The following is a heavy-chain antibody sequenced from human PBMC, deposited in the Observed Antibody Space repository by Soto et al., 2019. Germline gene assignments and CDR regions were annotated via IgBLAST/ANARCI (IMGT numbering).Heavy chain of an antibody. J-gene: IGHJ6*03. CDR3: ARGVQGYCSSTSCSSGGYYYYYMDV. CDR2: INHSGST. V-gene: IGHV4-34*01. Sequence: SETLSLTCAVYGGSFSGYYWSWIRQPPGKGLEWVGEINHSGSTNYNPSLKSRVTISVDTSKNQFSLKLSSVTAADTAVYYCARGVQGYCSSTSCSSGGYYYYYMDVWGKGTTVTVSS. D-gene: IGHD2-2*01. CDR1: GGSFSGYY.